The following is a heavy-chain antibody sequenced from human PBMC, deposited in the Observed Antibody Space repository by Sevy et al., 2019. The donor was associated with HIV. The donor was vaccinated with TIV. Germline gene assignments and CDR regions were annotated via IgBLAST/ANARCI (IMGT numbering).Heavy chain of an antibody. CDR1: GFTFDDYA. CDR3: AKGLRGSDYYYYGMDV. J-gene: IGHJ6*02. Sequence: GGSLRLSCAASGFTFDDYAMHWVRQAPGKGLEWVSGISWNSGSIGYADSVKGRLTISRDNAKNSLYLQMNSLRAEDTALYYCAKGLRGSDYYYYGMDVWGQGTTVTVSS. V-gene: IGHV3-9*01. CDR2: ISWNSGSI.